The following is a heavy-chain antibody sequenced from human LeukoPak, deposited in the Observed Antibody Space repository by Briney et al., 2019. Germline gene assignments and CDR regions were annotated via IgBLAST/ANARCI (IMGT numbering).Heavy chain of an antibody. J-gene: IGHJ5*02. Sequence: KTSETLSLTCTVSGGSISSGSYYWSWIRQPAGKGLEWIGRIYTSGSTNYNPSLKSRVTISVDTSKNQFSLKPSSVTAADTAVYYCAALVVVPAAIDLVDPWGQGTLVTVSS. CDR3: AALVVVPAAIDLVDP. CDR1: GGSISSGSYY. D-gene: IGHD2-2*01. CDR2: IYTSGST. V-gene: IGHV4-61*02.